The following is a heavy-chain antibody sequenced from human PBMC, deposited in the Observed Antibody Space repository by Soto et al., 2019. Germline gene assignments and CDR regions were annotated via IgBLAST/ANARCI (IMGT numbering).Heavy chain of an antibody. V-gene: IGHV3-23*01. CDR3: AKDRVVRGVIPVSFDY. CDR2: ISGSGGST. CDR1: GFTFSSYA. D-gene: IGHD3-10*01. J-gene: IGHJ4*02. Sequence: PGGSLRLSCAASGFTFSSYAMSWVRQAPGKGLEWVSAISGSGGSTYYADSVKGRFTISRDNSKNTLYLQMNSLRAEDTAVYYCAKDRVVRGVIPVSFDYWGRGTVVTVSS.